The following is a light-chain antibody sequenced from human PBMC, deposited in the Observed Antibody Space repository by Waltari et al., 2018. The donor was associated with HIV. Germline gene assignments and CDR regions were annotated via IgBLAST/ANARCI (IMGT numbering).Light chain of an antibody. CDR1: LLTEKY. Sequence: SYELTQPSSVSVSPGQTAKITCSGDLLTEKYARWFQQKPGQAPVLLIFKDRERPSGIPERFSGSSSESTVTLTISVAQVEDEGDYYCYSAANNNLRIFGGGTKLTVL. V-gene: IGLV3-27*01. CDR3: YSAANNNLRI. CDR2: KDR. J-gene: IGLJ2*01.